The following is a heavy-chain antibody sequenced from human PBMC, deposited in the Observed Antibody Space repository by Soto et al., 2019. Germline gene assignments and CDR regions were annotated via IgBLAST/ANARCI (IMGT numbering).Heavy chain of an antibody. Sequence: ESGGGVVQPGRSLRLSCAASGFTFSSYGMHWVRQAPGKGLEWVAVIWYDGSNKYYADSVKGRFTISRDNSKNTLYLQMNSLRAEDTAVYYCARAPCSGGSCYYRDYFDYWGQGTLVTVSS. D-gene: IGHD2-15*01. CDR3: ARAPCSGGSCYYRDYFDY. CDR1: GFTFSSYG. V-gene: IGHV3-33*01. CDR2: IWYDGSNK. J-gene: IGHJ4*02.